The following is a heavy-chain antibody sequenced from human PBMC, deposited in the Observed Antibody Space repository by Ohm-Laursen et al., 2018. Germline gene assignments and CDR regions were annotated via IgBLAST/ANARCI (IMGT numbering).Heavy chain of an antibody. CDR2: ISGST. Sequence: LRLSCSASGFTFSPTGMTWVRQAPGKGLEWIGSISGSTIYNPSLKSRVTMSVDTSKNQFSLKLSSVTAADTAVYYCAGRGYWGQGTLVTVSS. CDR3: AGRGY. CDR1: GFTFSPTG. J-gene: IGHJ4*02. V-gene: IGHV4-4*07.